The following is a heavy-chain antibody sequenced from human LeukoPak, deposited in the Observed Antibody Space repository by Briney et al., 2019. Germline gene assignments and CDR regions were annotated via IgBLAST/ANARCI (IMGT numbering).Heavy chain of an antibody. J-gene: IGHJ6*02. CDR2: ISSSSSYI. CDR3: ARGSFGSGRGSGHSLLYYYHGLDV. Sequence: PGGSLRLSCAASGFTFSSYSMNWVRQAPGKGLEWVSSISSSSSYIYYADSVKGRFTISRDNAKNSLYLQMNSLRAEDTAVYYCARGSFGSGRGSGHSLLYYYHGLDVWGQGTTVTVSS. CDR1: GFTFSSYS. D-gene: IGHD3-10*01. V-gene: IGHV3-21*01.